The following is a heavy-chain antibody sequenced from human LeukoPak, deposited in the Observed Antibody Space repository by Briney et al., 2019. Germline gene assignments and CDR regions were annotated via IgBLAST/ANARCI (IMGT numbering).Heavy chain of an antibody. CDR3: ARPHGFGKLNSYYGMDV. D-gene: IGHD3-10*01. CDR1: GYSSTSYW. CDR2: IYPGDSDT. V-gene: IGHV5-51*01. J-gene: IGHJ6*02. Sequence: GASLKISCKGSGYSSTSYWIGWVRQLPGKGLEWMGIIYPGDSDTRYSPSFQGQVTISADKSISTAYLQWSSLKASDTAMYYCARPHGFGKLNSYYGMDVWGQGTTVTVSS.